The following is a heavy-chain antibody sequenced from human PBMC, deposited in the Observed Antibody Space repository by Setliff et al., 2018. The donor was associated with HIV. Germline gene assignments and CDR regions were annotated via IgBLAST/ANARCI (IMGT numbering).Heavy chain of an antibody. D-gene: IGHD4-17*01. V-gene: IGHV4-4*07. Sequence: PSETLSLTCTVSGGSISGYYWSWIRQPAGKGLEWIGRIYPSGSTSYNPSLQSRVVMPVDTSKNQFSLRLISVTAADTAVYFCARVSKGDYGGNFDSWGQGTLVTVSS. J-gene: IGHJ4*02. CDR3: ARVSKGDYGGNFDS. CDR2: IYPSGST. CDR1: GGSISGYY.